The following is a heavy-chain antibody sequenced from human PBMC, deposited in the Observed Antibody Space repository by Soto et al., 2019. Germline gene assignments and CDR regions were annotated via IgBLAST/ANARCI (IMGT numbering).Heavy chain of an antibody. V-gene: IGHV4-31*03. CDR3: AREDEYGDYFDY. J-gene: IGHJ4*02. Sequence: SETLSLTCTVSGGSISSGGYYWSWIRQHPGKGLEWIGYIYYSGSTYYNPSLKSRVTISVDTSKNQFSLKLSSVTAADTAVYYCAREDEYGDYFDYWGQGTLVTVSS. D-gene: IGHD4-17*01. CDR2: IYYSGST. CDR1: GGSISSGGYY.